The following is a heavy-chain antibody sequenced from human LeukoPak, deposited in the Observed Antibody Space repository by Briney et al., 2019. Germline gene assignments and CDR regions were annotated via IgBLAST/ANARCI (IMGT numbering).Heavy chain of an antibody. CDR3: ARHYDYDSSGYYPSFDY. J-gene: IGHJ4*02. V-gene: IGHV5-51*01. CDR2: IYPGDSDT. Sequence: NLGESLKISCKGSGYSFTSYWIGWVRQMPGKGLEWMGIIYPGDSDTRYSPSFQGQVTISADKSISTAYLQWSSLEASDTAMYYCARHYDYDSSGYYPSFDYWGQGTLVTVSS. CDR1: GYSFTSYW. D-gene: IGHD3-22*01.